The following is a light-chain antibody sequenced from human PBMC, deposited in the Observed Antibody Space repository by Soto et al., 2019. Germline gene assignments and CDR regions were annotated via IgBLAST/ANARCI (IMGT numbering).Light chain of an antibody. CDR2: GNS. Sequence: QSVLTQPPSVSGAQGQRVTISCTGSSSNIGAGYGVHWYQQLPGTAPKLLIYGNSNRPSGVPDRFSGSKSGTSASLAITGLQAEDEADYYCQSYDSSLSGWVFGGGTKLTVL. CDR1: SSNIGAGYG. J-gene: IGLJ3*02. CDR3: QSYDSSLSGWV. V-gene: IGLV1-40*01.